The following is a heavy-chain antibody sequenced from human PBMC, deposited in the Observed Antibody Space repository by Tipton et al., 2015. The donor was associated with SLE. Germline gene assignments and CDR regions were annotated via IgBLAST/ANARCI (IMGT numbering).Heavy chain of an antibody. D-gene: IGHD2-21*01. V-gene: IGHV4-4*09. CDR3: ARRKRDDSTGDYYVDY. J-gene: IGHJ4*02. CDR1: GGSISYYY. Sequence: TLSLTCIVSGGSISYYYWSWIRQPPGKGLEWIGYIYTSGSTNYNPSLKSRVTISVDTSKNQFFLKLSSVTAADTAVYYCARRKRDDSTGDYYVDYWGQGTLVTVSS. CDR2: IYTSGST.